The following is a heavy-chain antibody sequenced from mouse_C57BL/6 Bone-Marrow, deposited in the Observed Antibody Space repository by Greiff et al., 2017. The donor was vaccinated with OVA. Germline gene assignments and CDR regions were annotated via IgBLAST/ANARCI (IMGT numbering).Heavy chain of an antibody. D-gene: IGHD1-1*01. CDR3: ARSGITTVEGDCAKDY. CDR1: GYTFTSYW. Sequence: QVQLQQSGAELVKPGASVKMSCKASGYTFTSYWITWVKQRPGQGLEWIGDIYPGSGRTNYNEKFKSKATLTVDTSSSTAYMQRSSLTSEDSAVYYCARSGITTVEGDCAKDYWGQGTSVTVSA. CDR2: IYPGSGRT. V-gene: IGHV1-55*01. J-gene: IGHJ4*01.